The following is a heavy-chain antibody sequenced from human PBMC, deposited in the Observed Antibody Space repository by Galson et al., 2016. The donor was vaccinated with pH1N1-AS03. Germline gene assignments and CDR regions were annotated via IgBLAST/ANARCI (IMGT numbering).Heavy chain of an antibody. J-gene: IGHJ4*02. CDR3: ARMGAAGYNTYYFDV. V-gene: IGHV2-70*04. D-gene: IGHD5-24*01. CDR2: IDWADDK. Sequence: PALVKPTQTLTLTCSFSGLSVSTTGMRVSWIRQPPGKALEWLAFIDWADDKFYSTSLKTRLTISKDTSKNQVVLTMTNITPVDTATYYGARMGAAGYNTYYFDVWAQSPLVTVSS. CDR1: GLSVSTTGMR.